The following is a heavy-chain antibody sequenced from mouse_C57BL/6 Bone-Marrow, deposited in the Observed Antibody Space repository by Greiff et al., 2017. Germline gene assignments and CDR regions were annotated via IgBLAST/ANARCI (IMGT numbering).Heavy chain of an antibody. D-gene: IGHD2-4*01. CDR2: INPDSSTI. J-gene: IGHJ2*01. V-gene: IGHV4-1*01. Sequence: EVMVIESGGGLVQPGGSLKLSCAASGIDFSRYWMSWVRRAPGKGLEWIGEINPDSSTINYAPSLKDKFIISRDNAKNTLYLQMSKVRSEDTALXYWARPGGLRGGPYFDYWGQGTTLTVSS. CDR3: ARPGGLRGGPYFDY. CDR1: GIDFSRYW.